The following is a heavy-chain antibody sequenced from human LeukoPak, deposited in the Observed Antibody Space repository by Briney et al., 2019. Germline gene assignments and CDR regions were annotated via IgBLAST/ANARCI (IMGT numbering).Heavy chain of an antibody. CDR1: GFTFSSYA. J-gene: IGHJ4*02. V-gene: IGHV3-30-3*01. CDR2: ISYDGSNK. Sequence: PGGPLRLSCAASGFTFSSYAMHWVRQAPGKGLEWVAVISYDGSNKYYADSVKGRFTISRDNSKNTLYLQMNSLRAEDTAVYYCACVNYGDYVLDYWGQGTLVTVSS. CDR3: ACVNYGDYVLDY. D-gene: IGHD4-17*01.